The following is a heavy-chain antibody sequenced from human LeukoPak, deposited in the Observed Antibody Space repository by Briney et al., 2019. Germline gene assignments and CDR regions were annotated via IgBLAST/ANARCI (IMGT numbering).Heavy chain of an antibody. J-gene: IGHJ6*02. Sequence: SETLSLTCTVSGGSISSYYWSWIRQPPGKGLEWIGYIYYSGSTNYNPSLKSRVTISVDTSRNQFSLKLSSVTAADTAVYYCARGRVFYGMDVWGQGTTVTVSS. V-gene: IGHV4-59*01. CDR3: ARGRVFYGMDV. D-gene: IGHD2-8*01. CDR1: GGSISSYY. CDR2: IYYSGST.